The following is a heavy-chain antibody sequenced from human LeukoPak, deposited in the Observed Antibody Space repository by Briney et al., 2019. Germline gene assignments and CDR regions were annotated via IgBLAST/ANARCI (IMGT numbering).Heavy chain of an antibody. V-gene: IGHV3-48*01. CDR2: ISSSSSTI. CDR1: GFTFSSYS. D-gene: IGHD6-13*01. CDR3: ARLAAALDY. J-gene: IGHJ4*02. Sequence: GGSLRLSCAASGFTFSSYSMNLVRQAPGKGLEWVSYISSSSSTIYYADSVKGRFTISRDNAKNSLYLQMNSLRAEDTAVYYCARLAAALDYWGQGTLVTVSS.